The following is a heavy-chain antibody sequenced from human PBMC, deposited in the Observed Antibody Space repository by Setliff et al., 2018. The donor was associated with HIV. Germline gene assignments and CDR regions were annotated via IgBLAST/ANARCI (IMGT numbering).Heavy chain of an antibody. CDR1: GGSISSSSYY. V-gene: IGHV4-39*01. J-gene: IGHJ5*02. D-gene: IGHD3-3*01. CDR2: IYYSGST. Sequence: SETLTLTCTVSGGSISSSSYYWGWIRQPPGKGLEWIGSIYYSGSTYYNPSLKSRVTISVDTSKNQFSLKLSSVTAADTAVYYCARHGGYYDFWSGYRGTNWFDPWGQGTLVTVSS. CDR3: ARHGGYYDFWSGYRGTNWFDP.